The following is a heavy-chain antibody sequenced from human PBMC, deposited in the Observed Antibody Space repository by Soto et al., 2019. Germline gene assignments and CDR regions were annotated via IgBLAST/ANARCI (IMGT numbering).Heavy chain of an antibody. CDR2: IIPIFGTA. Sequence: QVQLVQSGAEVKKPGSSVKVSCKASGGTFSSYAISWVRQAPGQGLEWMGGIIPIFGTANYAQKFQGRVTITADESTSTVYMELSSLRSEDAAVDYCARAAGLDLRWGVFVYWGQGTLVTVSS. V-gene: IGHV1-69*01. D-gene: IGHD1-7*01. J-gene: IGHJ4*02. CDR3: ARAAGLDLRWGVFVY. CDR1: GGTFSSYA.